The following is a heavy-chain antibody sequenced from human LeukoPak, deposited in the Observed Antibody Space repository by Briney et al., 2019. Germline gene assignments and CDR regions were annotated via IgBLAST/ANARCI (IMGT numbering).Heavy chain of an antibody. CDR2: MNPNSGNT. D-gene: IGHD1-26*01. CDR3: AAYSGSYFAFDI. CDR1: GYTFTSYD. J-gene: IGHJ3*02. Sequence: ASVKASCEASGYTFTSYDINWVRQATGQGLEWMGWMNPNSGNTGYAQKFQGRVTMTRNTSISTAYMELSSLRSEDTAVYYCAAYSGSYFAFDIWGQGTMVTVSS. V-gene: IGHV1-8*01.